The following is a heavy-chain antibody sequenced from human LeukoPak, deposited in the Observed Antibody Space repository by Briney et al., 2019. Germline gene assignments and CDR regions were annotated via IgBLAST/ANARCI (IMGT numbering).Heavy chain of an antibody. CDR3: ARYCSGGSCYSSLDY. Sequence: ASVKVSCKASGYTFTGYYMHWVRQAPGQGLEWMGWINPNSGGTNYAQKFQGRVTMTRDTSISTAYMELSRLRSDDTAVYYCARYCSGGSCYSSLDYWGQGTLVTVSS. J-gene: IGHJ4*02. D-gene: IGHD2-15*01. V-gene: IGHV1-2*02. CDR1: GYTFTGYY. CDR2: INPNSGGT.